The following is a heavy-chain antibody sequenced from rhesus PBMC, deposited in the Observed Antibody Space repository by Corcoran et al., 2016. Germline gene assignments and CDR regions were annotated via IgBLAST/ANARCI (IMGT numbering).Heavy chain of an antibody. J-gene: IGHJ4*01. CDR3: ASEDGGIAAAGY. V-gene: IGHV4-169*02. CDR1: GGSISSSY. Sequence: QLQLQESGPGLVKPSETLSVTCAVSGGSISSSYWSWIRQAPRKGLEWIGFIYGRGSSTNYNPSLKSRVTLAVDTSKNQLSLKLSSVTAADTAVYYCASEDGGIAAAGYWGQGVLVTVSS. CDR2: IYGRGSST. D-gene: IGHD6-25*01.